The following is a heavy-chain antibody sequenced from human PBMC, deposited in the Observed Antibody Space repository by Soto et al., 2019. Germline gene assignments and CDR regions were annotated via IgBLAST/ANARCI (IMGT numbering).Heavy chain of an antibody. CDR3: AKDKHLYGSGSPFDY. J-gene: IGHJ4*02. V-gene: IGHV3-23*01. Sequence: GGSLRLSCAASGFTFSSYAMSWVRQAPGKGLEWVSAISGSGGGTYYADSVKGRFTISRDNSKNTLYLQMNSLRAEDTAVYYCAKDKHLYGSGSPFDYWGQGTLVTVSS. CDR1: GFTFSSYA. CDR2: ISGSGGGT. D-gene: IGHD3-10*01.